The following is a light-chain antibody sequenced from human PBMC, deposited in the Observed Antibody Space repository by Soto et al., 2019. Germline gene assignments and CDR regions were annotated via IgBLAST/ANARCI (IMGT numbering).Light chain of an antibody. J-gene: IGKJ2*01. Sequence: EIVLTQSPGTLSLSPGERATLSCRASQSVRSSFFAWYQQKPGQAPRLLIYDVSVRATGIPDRFSGSGSGTDFTLTINRLEPEDFAVYYCQQYGNSVMYTFGQGTKLEIK. CDR2: DVS. V-gene: IGKV3-20*01. CDR1: QSVRSSF. CDR3: QQYGNSVMYT.